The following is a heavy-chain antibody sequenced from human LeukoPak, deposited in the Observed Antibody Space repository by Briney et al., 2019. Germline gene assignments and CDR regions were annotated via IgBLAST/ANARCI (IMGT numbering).Heavy chain of an antibody. Sequence: GGSLRLSCAASGFTFSSYGMHWVRQAPGKGLEWVAVISYDGSNKYYADSVKGRFTISRDNSKNTLYLQMNSLRAEDTAVYYCAKELKGTYGSGIPTNYYYGMDVWGQGTTVTVSS. CDR1: GFTFSSYG. J-gene: IGHJ6*02. CDR3: AKELKGTYGSGIPTNYYYGMDV. D-gene: IGHD3-10*01. CDR2: ISYDGSNK. V-gene: IGHV3-30*18.